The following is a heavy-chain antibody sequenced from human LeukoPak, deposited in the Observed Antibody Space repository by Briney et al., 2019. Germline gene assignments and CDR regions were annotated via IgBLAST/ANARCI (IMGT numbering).Heavy chain of an antibody. CDR3: ARGGGSYFDY. Sequence: SGRSLRLSCAASGHTFSTYGMHWVRQAPGKGLEWVAVIWYDGTNKYYADSVKGRFTISRDNSKNTLYLQMNSLRAEDTAVYYCARGGGSYFDYWGQGTLVTVSS. CDR1: GHTFSTYG. J-gene: IGHJ4*02. D-gene: IGHD1-26*01. V-gene: IGHV3-33*01. CDR2: IWYDGTNK.